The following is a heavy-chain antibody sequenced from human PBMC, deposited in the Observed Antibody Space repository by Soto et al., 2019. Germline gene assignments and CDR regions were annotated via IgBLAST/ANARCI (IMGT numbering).Heavy chain of an antibody. CDR2: ISGSGGST. D-gene: IGHD6-6*01. CDR3: AKAKAARPGGGGFDY. J-gene: IGHJ4*02. CDR1: GFTFSSYA. Sequence: EVQLLESGGGLVQPGGSLRLSCAASGFTFSSYAMSWVRQAPGKGLEWVSAISGSGGSTYYADSVKGRFTISRDNSKNTLDPQMNSRRAGETAVYYCAKAKAARPGGGGFDYWGQGTLVTVSS. V-gene: IGHV3-23*01.